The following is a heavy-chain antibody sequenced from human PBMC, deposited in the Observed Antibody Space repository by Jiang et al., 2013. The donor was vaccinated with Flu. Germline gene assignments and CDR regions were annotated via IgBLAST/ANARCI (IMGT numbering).Heavy chain of an antibody. Sequence: QLVESGGGLVKPGGSLRLSCAASGFTFSSYSMNWVRQAPGKGLEWVSSISSSSSYIYYADSVKGRFTISRDNAKNSLYLQMNSLRAEDTAVYYCARVHSSFYYYYMDVWGKGTTVTVSS. J-gene: IGHJ6*03. CDR2: ISSSSSYI. D-gene: IGHD6-19*01. V-gene: IGHV3-21*01. CDR3: ARVHSSFYYYYMDV. CDR1: GFTFSSYS.